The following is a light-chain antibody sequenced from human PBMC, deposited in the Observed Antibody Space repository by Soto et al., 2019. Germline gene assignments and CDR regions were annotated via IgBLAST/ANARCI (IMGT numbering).Light chain of an antibody. J-gene: IGKJ1*01. V-gene: IGKV3-15*01. CDR2: GAS. CDR3: QQYNNRPPWT. Sequence: EIVMTQSPATRSVSPGERATLSFRASQSVTSNLAWYQQKPGQAPRLLISGASARATGIPARFSGSGSGTEFNLTISSLQSEDFALYYCQQYNNRPPWTFGQGTKVDIK. CDR1: QSVTSN.